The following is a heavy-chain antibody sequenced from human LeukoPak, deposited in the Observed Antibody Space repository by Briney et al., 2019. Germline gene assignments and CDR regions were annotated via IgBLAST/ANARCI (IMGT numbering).Heavy chain of an antibody. D-gene: IGHD1-14*01. CDR1: GFTFSSYS. V-gene: IGHV3-48*02. CDR3: AREKSPQPPYDAFNI. Sequence: QPGGSLRLSCAASGFTFSSYSMIWVRQAPGKGLEWLSYIDSSSNTMYYADSVKGRFTLSRDNARDSLFLQMNSLRDEDTAVYYCAREKSPQPPYDAFNIWGRGTMVTVSS. CDR2: IDSSSNTM. J-gene: IGHJ3*02.